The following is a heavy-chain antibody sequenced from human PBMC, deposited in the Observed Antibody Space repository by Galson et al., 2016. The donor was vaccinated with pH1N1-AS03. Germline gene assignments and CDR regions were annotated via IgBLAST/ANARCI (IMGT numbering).Heavy chain of an antibody. V-gene: IGHV3-23*01. D-gene: IGHD6-6*01. CDR1: GFPFSTYA. J-gene: IGHJ5*01. CDR2: ISGSGGIA. CDR3: GKGGYSTSPPAVDS. Sequence: SLRLSCAASGFPFSTYAMSWVRQAQGMGLEWVSCISGSGGIANHADSVKGRLTTSRDNSKNTLYLQMNNLRAEDTAVYYCGKGGYSTSPPAVDSWGHGTLVTVSS.